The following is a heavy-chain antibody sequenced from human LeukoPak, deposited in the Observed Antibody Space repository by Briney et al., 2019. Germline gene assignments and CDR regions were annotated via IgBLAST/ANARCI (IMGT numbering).Heavy chain of an antibody. CDR2: ISWNSGSI. D-gene: IGHD2/OR15-2a*01. Sequence: GGSLRLSCAASGFTFDDYAMHWVRQAPGKGLEWVSGISWNSGSIGYADSVKGRFTISRDNAKNSLYLQMNSLRAEDTAVYYCARIENWGQGTMVTVSS. V-gene: IGHV3-9*01. J-gene: IGHJ4*02. CDR1: GFTFDDYA. CDR3: ARIEN.